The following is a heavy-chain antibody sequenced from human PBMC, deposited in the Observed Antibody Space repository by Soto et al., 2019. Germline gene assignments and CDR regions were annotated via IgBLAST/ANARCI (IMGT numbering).Heavy chain of an antibody. V-gene: IGHV3-7*01. CDR2: IKQDGSEK. Sequence: GGSLRLSCAASGFTFSSYWMSWVRQAPGKGLEWVANIKQDGSEKYYVDSVKGRFTISRDNAKNSLYLQMNSLRAEDTAVYYCARDGGYVDTDIYYYYYGMDVWGQGTTVTVSS. J-gene: IGHJ6*02. CDR3: ARDGGYVDTDIYYYYYGMDV. D-gene: IGHD5-18*01. CDR1: GFTFSSYW.